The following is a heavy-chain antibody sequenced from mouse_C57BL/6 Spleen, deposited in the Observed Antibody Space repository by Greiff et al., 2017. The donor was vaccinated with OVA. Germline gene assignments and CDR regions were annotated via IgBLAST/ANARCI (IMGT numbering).Heavy chain of an antibody. CDR1: GFSFNTYA. V-gene: IGHV10-1*01. D-gene: IGHD1-1*01. J-gene: IGHJ1*03. Sequence: EVQVVESGGGLVQPKGSLKLSCAASGFSFNTYAMNWVRQAPGKGLEWVARIRSKSNNYATYYADSVKDRFTISRDDSESMLYLQMNNLKTEDTAMYYCVRSVYYGSSSWYFDVWGTGTTVTVSS. CDR3: VRSVYYGSSSWYFDV. CDR2: IRSKSNNYAT.